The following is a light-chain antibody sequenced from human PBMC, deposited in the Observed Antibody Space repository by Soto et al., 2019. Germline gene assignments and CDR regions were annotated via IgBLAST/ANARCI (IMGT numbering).Light chain of an antibody. CDR1: QSVSSNN. CDR3: QQYGSSPWT. J-gene: IGKJ1*01. Sequence: EIVLTQSPGTLSLSPGERATLSCRASQSVSSNNLAWYQHKPGQAPRLLIYGASSRATGIPDRFSGSGSGTDFTLTISRLEPEDFAVYYCQQYGSSPWTFGQGTKVDIK. V-gene: IGKV3-20*01. CDR2: GAS.